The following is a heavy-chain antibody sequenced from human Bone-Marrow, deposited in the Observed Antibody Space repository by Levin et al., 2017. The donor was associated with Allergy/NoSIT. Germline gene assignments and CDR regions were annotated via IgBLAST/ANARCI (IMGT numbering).Heavy chain of an antibody. CDR1: GFTFDDYT. D-gene: IGHD2-21*02. CDR3: VKQADCGGDCYPDY. CDR2: ISWDGDIT. V-gene: IGHV3-43*01. Sequence: GESLKISCAASGFTFDDYTMHWVRQGPGKGVEWVSLISWDGDITNYADSVQGRFTISRDNSKNSLYLQMNSLRTEDTAFYRCVKQADCGGDCYPDYWGQGTLVTVTS. J-gene: IGHJ4*02.